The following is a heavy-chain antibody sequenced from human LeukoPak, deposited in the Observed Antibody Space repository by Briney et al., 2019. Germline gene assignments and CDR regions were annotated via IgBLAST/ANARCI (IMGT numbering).Heavy chain of an antibody. CDR2: ICTDGSCK. V-gene: IGHV3-30*04. CDR1: GFTFSSFA. J-gene: IGHJ2*01. CDR3: TRTLIRGRGYFDL. D-gene: IGHD2/OR15-2a*01. Sequence: GGSLRLSCAVSGFTFSSFAFSWVRQAPGKGLEWVAAICTDGSCKYHADSVKGRFTISRDNPMNTLYLQMNGLRPGDTAVYYCTRTLIRGRGYFDLGARGPRVTVPS.